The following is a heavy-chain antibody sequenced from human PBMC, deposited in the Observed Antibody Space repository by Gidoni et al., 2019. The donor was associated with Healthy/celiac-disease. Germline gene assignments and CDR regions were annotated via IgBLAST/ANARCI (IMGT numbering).Heavy chain of an antibody. CDR2: IYPGDSDT. V-gene: IGHV5-51*01. J-gene: IGHJ3*02. D-gene: IGHD2-21*02. CDR1: GYSFTSYW. CDR3: ARRGEDFVVVTADAFDI. Sequence: EVQLVQSGAEVKKPGESLKISCKGSGYSFTSYWIGWVRQMPGKGLEWMGIIYPGDSDTRYRPSFQGQVTISADKSISTAYLQWSSLKASDTAMYYCARRGEDFVVVTADAFDIWGQGTMVTVSS.